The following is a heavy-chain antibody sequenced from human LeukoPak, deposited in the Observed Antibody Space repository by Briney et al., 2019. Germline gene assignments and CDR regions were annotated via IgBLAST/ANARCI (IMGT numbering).Heavy chain of an antibody. CDR3: ARCAVTTTGYYFDY. CDR2: IHYSGST. J-gene: IGHJ4*02. Sequence: SSQTLSLTCTVSGGSISSGGYYWSWIRQHPGKGLEWIGYIHYSGSTNYNPSLKSRVTISVDPSKNQFSLRLSSVTAADTAVYYCARCAVTTTGYYFDYWGQGTLVTVSS. D-gene: IGHD4-17*01. CDR1: GGSISSGGYY. V-gene: IGHV4-31*03.